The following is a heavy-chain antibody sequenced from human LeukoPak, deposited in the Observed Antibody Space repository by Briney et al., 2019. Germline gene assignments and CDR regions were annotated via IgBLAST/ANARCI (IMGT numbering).Heavy chain of an antibody. J-gene: IGHJ5*02. Sequence: GASVKVSCKASGYTFTSYDINWVRQATGQGLEWMGWMNPNSGNTGYAQKFQGRVTMTRNTSISTAYTELSSLRSEDTAVYYCARVSITMVRGVPTNWFDPWGQGTLVTVSS. V-gene: IGHV1-8*01. CDR3: ARVSITMVRGVPTNWFDP. D-gene: IGHD3-10*01. CDR2: MNPNSGNT. CDR1: GYTFTSYD.